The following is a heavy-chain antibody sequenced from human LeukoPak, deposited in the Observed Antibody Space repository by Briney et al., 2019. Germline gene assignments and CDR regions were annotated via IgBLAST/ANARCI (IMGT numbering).Heavy chain of an antibody. J-gene: IGHJ5*02. Sequence: ASVKVSCKASGYTFTSYGISWVRQAPGQGLEWMGWISAYNGKTNYAQKLQGRVTMTTDTSTSTAYMELRSLRSDDTAVYYCARVGLRYFDWLLSWFDPWGQGTLVTVSS. CDR3: ARVGLRYFDWLLSWFDP. D-gene: IGHD3-9*01. V-gene: IGHV1-18*01. CDR2: ISAYNGKT. CDR1: GYTFTSYG.